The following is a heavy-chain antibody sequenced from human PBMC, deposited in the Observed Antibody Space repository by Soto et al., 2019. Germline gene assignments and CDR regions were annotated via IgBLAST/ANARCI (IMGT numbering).Heavy chain of an antibody. J-gene: IGHJ6*02. D-gene: IGHD6-13*01. CDR2: IDPSDSYT. CDR1: GYSFTIYW. V-gene: IGHV5-10-1*01. Sequence: GESLKISCKGSGYSFTIYWISWVRQMPGKGLEWMGRIDPSDSYTNYSPSFQGHVTISADKSISTAYLQWSSLKASDTAMYYSATTIPAPGVLSHGMDVWGQGTTVTVSS. CDR3: ATTIPAPGVLSHGMDV.